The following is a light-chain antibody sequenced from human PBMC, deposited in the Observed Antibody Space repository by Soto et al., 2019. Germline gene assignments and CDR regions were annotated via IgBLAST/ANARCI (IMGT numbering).Light chain of an antibody. V-gene: IGLV2-14*01. CDR3: SSYTSSNTYV. CDR2: EVS. Sequence: QSVLTQPASVTGSPGQSITISCSGTSEDVGGYNYVSWYQHHPAKGPKLMIYEVSNRPSGLSDRFSGSKSGNTASLTISGLQAEDEADYYCSSYTSSNTYVFGTGTQVTV. CDR1: SEDVGGYNY. J-gene: IGLJ1*01.